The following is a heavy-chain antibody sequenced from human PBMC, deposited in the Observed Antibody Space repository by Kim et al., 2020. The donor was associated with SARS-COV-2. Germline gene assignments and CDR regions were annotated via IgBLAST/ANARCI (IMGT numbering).Heavy chain of an antibody. CDR3: AKVDNYYYGCSGYLFQR. CDR2: IIPMFGTA. CDR1: GGTFSSYV. J-gene: IGHJ1*01. V-gene: IGHV1-69*06. D-gene: IGHD3-22*01. Sequence: SVKVSCKASGGTFSSYVISWVRQAPGQGLEWMGGIIPMFGTANYAQKFQGRVTISADKSTRTAYMELRSLRSEDTAVYYCAKVDNYYYGCSGYLFQRWGQGTLVTVSS.